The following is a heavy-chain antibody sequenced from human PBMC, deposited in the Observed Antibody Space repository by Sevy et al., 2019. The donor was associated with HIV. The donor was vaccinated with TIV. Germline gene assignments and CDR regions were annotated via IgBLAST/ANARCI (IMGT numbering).Heavy chain of an antibody. V-gene: IGHV5-51*01. CDR2: IYPGDSDT. Sequence: GESLKISCKGSGYSFTSYWIGWVRQMPGKGLEWMGIIYPGDSDTRNSPSFQGQVTISADKSISTAYLQWSSLKASDTAMYYCARRNDYVCGSYRYTEWFDPWGQGTLVTVSS. CDR1: GYSFTSYW. D-gene: IGHD3-16*02. CDR3: ARRNDYVCGSYRYTEWFDP. J-gene: IGHJ5*02.